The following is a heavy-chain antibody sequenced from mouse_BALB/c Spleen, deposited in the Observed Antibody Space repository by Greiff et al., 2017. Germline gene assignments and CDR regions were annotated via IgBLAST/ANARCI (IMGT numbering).Heavy chain of an antibody. V-gene: IGHV5-12-2*01. CDR2: ISNGGGST. Sequence: EVQRVESGGGLVQPGGSLKLSCAASGFTFSSYTMSWVRQTPEKRLEWVAYISNGGGSTYYPDTVKGRFTISRDNAKNTLYLQMSSLKSEDTAMYYCARPHYDYDVFAYWGQGTLVTVSA. D-gene: IGHD2-4*01. J-gene: IGHJ3*01. CDR3: ARPHYDYDVFAY. CDR1: GFTFSSYT.